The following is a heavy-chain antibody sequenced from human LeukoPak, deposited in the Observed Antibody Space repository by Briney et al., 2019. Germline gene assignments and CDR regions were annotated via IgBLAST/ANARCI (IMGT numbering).Heavy chain of an antibody. CDR3: ARDLGPYPGGSFDY. CDR2: ISSSSSYI. Sequence: GGSLRLSCEASGFTFSSYSMNWDRQAPGKGLEWVSSISSSSSYIYYADSVKGRFTISRDNAKNSLYLQMNSLRAEDTAVYYCARDLGPYPGGSFDYWGQGTLVTVSS. CDR1: GFTFSSYS. J-gene: IGHJ4*02. V-gene: IGHV3-21*01.